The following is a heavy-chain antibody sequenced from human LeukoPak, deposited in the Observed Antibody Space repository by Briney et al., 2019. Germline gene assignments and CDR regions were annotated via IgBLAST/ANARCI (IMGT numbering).Heavy chain of an antibody. J-gene: IGHJ4*02. CDR1: GYTFTSYG. Sequence: ASVKVSCKASGYTFTSYGISWVRQAPGQGLEWMGWISAYNGNTNYAQKLQGRVTMTTDTSTSTAYMELRSLRSGDTAVYYCARDRAVRLGYCSGGSCQNDYWGQGTLVTVSS. CDR2: ISAYNGNT. CDR3: ARDRAVRLGYCSGGSCQNDY. V-gene: IGHV1-18*01. D-gene: IGHD2-15*01.